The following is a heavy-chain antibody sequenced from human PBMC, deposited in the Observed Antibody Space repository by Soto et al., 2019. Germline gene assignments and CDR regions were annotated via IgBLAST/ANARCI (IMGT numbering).Heavy chain of an antibody. J-gene: IGHJ6*02. Sequence: SETLSLTCTVTGVSMTFGYQYWTWLRQRPGEGLEWFGYINHRGSLYYNPSLQSRVSMSVDTSKNQFSLILSSVTAADTAVYYRAREVPQRQERNMDVWGQGTTVTVSS. D-gene: IGHD1-1*01. V-gene: IGHV4-31*03. CDR1: GVSMTFGYQY. CDR3: AREVPQRQERNMDV. CDR2: INHRGSL.